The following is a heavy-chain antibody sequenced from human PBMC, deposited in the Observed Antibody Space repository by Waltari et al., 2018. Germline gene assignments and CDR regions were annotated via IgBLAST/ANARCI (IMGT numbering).Heavy chain of an antibody. Sequence: EVRLAESGGGLVKPGGSLRLSCTASGFDFIDSAMNWVRQAPGRGLEWVSSIGGTHSNIFYADSVKGRFTVSRDNAKNSLYFQMDNLRAEDSGLYYCTRDLYGSGGDWFDPWGQGTLVTVSS. CDR2: IGGTHSNI. D-gene: IGHD3-10*01. J-gene: IGHJ5*02. V-gene: IGHV3-21*01. CDR1: GFDFIDSA. CDR3: TRDLYGSGGDWFDP.